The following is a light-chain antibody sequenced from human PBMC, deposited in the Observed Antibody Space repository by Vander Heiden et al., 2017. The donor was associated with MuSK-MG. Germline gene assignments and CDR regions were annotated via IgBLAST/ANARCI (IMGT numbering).Light chain of an antibody. V-gene: IGKV4-1*01. CDR3: QQYHSPPFT. Sequence: DIVLTQSPDSLGVSLGERATINCKASQSVLYTSNNKNYVAWYQQKPGQPPKLLIYWASTRQSGVPERFSGSGSGTDFTLTSNNLQAEDVAVYSCQQYHSPPFTFGPGT. CDR1: QSVLYTSNNKNY. J-gene: IGKJ3*01. CDR2: WAS.